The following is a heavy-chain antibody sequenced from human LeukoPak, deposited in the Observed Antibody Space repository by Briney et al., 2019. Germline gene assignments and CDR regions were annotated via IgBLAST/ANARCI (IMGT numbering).Heavy chain of an antibody. CDR3: ARGKITMVRGVEN. D-gene: IGHD3-10*01. Sequence: PSETLSLTCTVSGGSISSGSYYWGWIRQPAGKGLEWIGRIYTSGSTNYNPSLKSRVTISVDTSKNQFSLKLSSVTAADTAVYYCARGKITMVRGVENWGQGTLVTVSS. CDR2: IYTSGST. J-gene: IGHJ4*02. CDR1: GGSISSGSYY. V-gene: IGHV4-61*02.